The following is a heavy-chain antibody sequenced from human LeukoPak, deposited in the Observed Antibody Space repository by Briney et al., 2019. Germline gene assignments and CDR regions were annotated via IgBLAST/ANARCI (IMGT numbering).Heavy chain of an antibody. Sequence: GGSLRLSCAASGFTFSSYEMNWVRQAPGKGLEWVSYISSSGSTIYYADSVKGRFTISRDNAKNSLYLQMNSLRAEDTAVYYCARDTKQLFFDYWGQGTLVTVSS. J-gene: IGHJ4*02. D-gene: IGHD6-6*01. CDR3: ARDTKQLFFDY. CDR1: GFTFSSYE. CDR2: ISSSGSTI. V-gene: IGHV3-48*03.